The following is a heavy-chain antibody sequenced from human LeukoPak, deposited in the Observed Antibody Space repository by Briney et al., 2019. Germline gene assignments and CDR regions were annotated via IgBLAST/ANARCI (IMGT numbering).Heavy chain of an antibody. D-gene: IGHD6-13*01. CDR2: INPNSGGT. CDR1: GYTFTGYY. V-gene: IGHV1-2*02. Sequence: ASVKVSCKASGYTFTGYYMHWVRQAPGQGLEWMGWINPNSGGTNYAQKFQGGVTMTRDTSISTAYMELSRLRSDDTAVYYCAAPRGCRSRYNDFDYWGQGTLVTVSS. J-gene: IGHJ4*02. CDR3: AAPRGCRSRYNDFDY.